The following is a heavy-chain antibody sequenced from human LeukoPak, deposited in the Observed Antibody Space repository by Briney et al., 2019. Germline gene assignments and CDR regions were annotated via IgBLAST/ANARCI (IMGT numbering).Heavy chain of an antibody. V-gene: IGHV1-18*01. Sequence: ASVKVSCKASGYTFTSYDINWVRQAPGQGLEWMGWISADDGNPKYAQKVQGRVTLITDTSASTAYMELRGLRYDDTAVYYCARVRKNWNYVSYFDYWGQGTLVTVSS. CDR3: ARVRKNWNYVSYFDY. D-gene: IGHD1-7*01. CDR2: ISADDGNP. CDR1: GYTFTSYD. J-gene: IGHJ4*02.